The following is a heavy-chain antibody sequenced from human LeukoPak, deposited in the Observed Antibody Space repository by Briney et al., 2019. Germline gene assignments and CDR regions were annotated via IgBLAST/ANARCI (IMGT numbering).Heavy chain of an antibody. V-gene: IGHV3-33*01. CDR2: IWYEGSDK. CDR1: GFTFRSYG. J-gene: IGHJ4*02. CDR3: ARGSSSWYYFDY. Sequence: GRSLRLSCAASGFTFRSYGMHWVRQAPGRGLEWVAVIWYEGSDKHYVDSVKGRFTISRDNSKNTLYLQLNSLRAEDTAVYYCARGSSSWYYFDYWGQGTLVTVSS. D-gene: IGHD6-13*01.